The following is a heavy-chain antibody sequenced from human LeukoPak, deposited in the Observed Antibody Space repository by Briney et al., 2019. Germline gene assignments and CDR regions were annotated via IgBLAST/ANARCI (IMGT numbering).Heavy chain of an antibody. CDR3: AKEIGAARPRYYFDY. CDR1: GFSFSSYG. Sequence: GGSLRLSCAASGFSFSSYGMHWVRQAPGKGLEWVTFIRYDGSNKYYADSVKCRFTISRDNSKNTLYLQMNSLRAEDTAVYYCAKEIGAARPRYYFDYWGQGTLVTVSS. V-gene: IGHV3-30*02. CDR2: IRYDGSNK. J-gene: IGHJ4*02. D-gene: IGHD6-6*01.